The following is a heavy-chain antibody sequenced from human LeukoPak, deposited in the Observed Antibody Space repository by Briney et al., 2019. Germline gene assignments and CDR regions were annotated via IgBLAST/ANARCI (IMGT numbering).Heavy chain of an antibody. Sequence: PGGSLRLSCSASGITFSTYAMHWVRQAPGKGLEYLSSISSNGDSTFNTDSVKGRFTISRDNSKNTLYLQMSSLRAEDTAVYYCARNVYNFDYWGQGTLVTVSS. D-gene: IGHD3-10*02. V-gene: IGHV3-64D*06. CDR1: GITFSTYA. CDR3: ARNVYNFDY. J-gene: IGHJ4*02. CDR2: ISSNGDST.